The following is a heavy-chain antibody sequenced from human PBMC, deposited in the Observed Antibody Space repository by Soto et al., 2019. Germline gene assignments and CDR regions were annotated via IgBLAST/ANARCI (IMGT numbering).Heavy chain of an antibody. J-gene: IGHJ5*02. CDR3: ARGSRVNWFDP. CDR2: IYHSGST. Sequence: PSETLFLTCAVSGGSISSGGYSWSWIRQPPGKGLEWIGYIYHSGSTYYNPSLKSRVTISVDRSKNQFSLKLSSVTAADTAVYYCARGSRVNWFDPWGQGTLVTVSS. CDR1: GGSISSGGYS. V-gene: IGHV4-30-2*01.